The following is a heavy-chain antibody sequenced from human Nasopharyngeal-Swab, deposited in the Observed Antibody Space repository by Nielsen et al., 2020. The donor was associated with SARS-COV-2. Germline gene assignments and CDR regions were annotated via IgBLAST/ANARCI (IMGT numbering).Heavy chain of an antibody. D-gene: IGHD6-13*01. CDR3: AKDLSQQLVPSDY. CDR2: ISYDGSNK. CDR1: GFTFSSYG. J-gene: IGHJ4*02. V-gene: IGHV3-30*18. Sequence: GESLKISCAASGFTFSSYGMHWVRQAPGKGLEWVAVISYDGSNKYYADSVKGRFTISRDNSKNTLYLQMNSLRVEDTAVYYCAKDLSQQLVPSDYWGQGTLVTVSS.